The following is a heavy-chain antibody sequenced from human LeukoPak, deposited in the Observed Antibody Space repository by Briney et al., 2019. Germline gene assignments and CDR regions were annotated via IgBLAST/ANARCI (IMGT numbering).Heavy chain of an antibody. Sequence: GGSLRLSCAASGFTFSSYGMHWVRQAPGKGLEWVAVISYDGSNKYYADSVKGRFTISRDNSKNTLYLQMNSLRAEDTAVYYCATEGGYSSSSMFDYWGQGTLVTVSS. J-gene: IGHJ4*02. D-gene: IGHD6-6*01. V-gene: IGHV3-30*03. CDR3: ATEGGYSSSSMFDY. CDR1: GFTFSSYG. CDR2: ISYDGSNK.